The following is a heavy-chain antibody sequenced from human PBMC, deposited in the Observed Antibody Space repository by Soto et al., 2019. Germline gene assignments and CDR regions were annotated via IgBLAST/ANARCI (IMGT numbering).Heavy chain of an antibody. CDR1: GGSVSSGSYY. D-gene: IGHD5-12*01. Sequence: SETLSLTCTVSGGSVSSGSYYWSWIRQPPGKGLEWIGYIYYSGSTNYNPSLKSRVTISVDTSKNQFSLKLSSVTAADTAVYYCARDSGLEMATISYFDYWGQGTLVTVSS. J-gene: IGHJ4*02. CDR2: IYYSGST. V-gene: IGHV4-61*01. CDR3: ARDSGLEMATISYFDY.